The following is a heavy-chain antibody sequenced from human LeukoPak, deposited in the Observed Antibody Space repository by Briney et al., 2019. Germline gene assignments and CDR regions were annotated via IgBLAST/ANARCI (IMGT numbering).Heavy chain of an antibody. D-gene: IGHD3-22*01. V-gene: IGHV1-69*04. CDR1: GGTFSSNA. Sequence: GASVNVSCKASGGTFSSNAISWVRQAAGQGLERMGRIIPILGIANYAQKFQGRVTITADKSTSTAYMELSSLRSEDTAVYYCARGRAGDSSGYPDYWGQGTLVTVSS. CDR3: ARGRAGDSSGYPDY. CDR2: IIPILGIA. J-gene: IGHJ4*02.